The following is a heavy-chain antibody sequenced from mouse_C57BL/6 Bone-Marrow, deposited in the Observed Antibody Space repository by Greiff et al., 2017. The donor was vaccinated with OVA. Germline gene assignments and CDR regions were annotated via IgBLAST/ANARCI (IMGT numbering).Heavy chain of an antibody. CDR3: ASEGYGNYGVWFAY. CDR2: IDPSDSYT. V-gene: IGHV1-50*01. Sequence: VKLVESGAELVKPGASVKLSCKASGYTFTSYWMQWVKQRPGQGLEWIGEIDPSDSYTNYNQKFKGKATLTVDTSSSTAYMQLSSLTSEDSAVYYCASEGYGNYGVWFAYWGQGTLVTVSA. D-gene: IGHD2-1*01. CDR1: GYTFTSYW. J-gene: IGHJ3*01.